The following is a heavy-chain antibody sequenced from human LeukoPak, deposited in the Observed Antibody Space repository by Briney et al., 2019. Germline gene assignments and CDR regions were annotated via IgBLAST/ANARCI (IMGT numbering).Heavy chain of an antibody. CDR2: IYTSVST. CDR1: GGSISSYY. Sequence: SETLSLTCTVSGGSISSYYWSWIRLPAGKGLEGIVRIYTSVSTNYNPSLKSRVNMSVDTSKNQFSLKLSSVTAADTAVYYCARDPVDIVATISAFDIWGQGKMVTVSS. V-gene: IGHV4-4*07. CDR3: ARDPVDIVATISAFDI. J-gene: IGHJ3*02. D-gene: IGHD5-12*01.